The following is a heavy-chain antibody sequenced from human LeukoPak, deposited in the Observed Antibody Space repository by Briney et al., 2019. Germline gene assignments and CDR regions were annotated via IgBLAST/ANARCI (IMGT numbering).Heavy chain of an antibody. Sequence: SVKVSCKASGGTFSSYAISWVRQAPGQGLEWMGVIIPIFGTANYAQKFQGRVTITTDESTSTAYMELSSLRSEDTAVYYCARDDYGGGGRAFGIWGQGTMVTVSS. J-gene: IGHJ3*02. CDR1: GGTFSSYA. CDR2: IIPIFGTA. CDR3: ARDDYGGGGRAFGI. D-gene: IGHD4-23*01. V-gene: IGHV1-69*05.